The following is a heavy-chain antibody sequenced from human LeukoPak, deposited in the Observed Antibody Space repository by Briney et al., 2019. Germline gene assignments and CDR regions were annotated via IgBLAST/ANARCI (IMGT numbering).Heavy chain of an antibody. Sequence: PSETLSLTCTVSGGSMGSYYWAWIRQPAGKGLEWTGRIYSAGTTTYNPALKSRVTMSIDMSKNQFSLTLRSMTAADTAVYYCARDKAWLDPWGQGTLVTVSS. CDR3: ARDKAWLDP. V-gene: IGHV4-4*07. J-gene: IGHJ5*02. CDR1: GGSMGSYY. CDR2: IYSAGTT. D-gene: IGHD5-12*01.